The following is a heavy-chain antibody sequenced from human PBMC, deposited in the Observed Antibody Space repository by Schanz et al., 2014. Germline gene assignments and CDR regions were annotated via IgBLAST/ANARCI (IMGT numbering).Heavy chain of an antibody. D-gene: IGHD5-12*01. J-gene: IGHJ3*01. CDR3: AKDVIGYSRPFDV. CDR1: GFTFSNYA. CDR2: ISYDEATK. Sequence: QMHLAESGGGVVQPGRSLRLSCAASGAASGFTFSNYAMHWVRQSPGKGLEWVAVISYDEATKHYADSVKGRFTISRDNSKNTLYLEMTSLRVEDTAVYYCAKDVIGYSRPFDVWGQGTTVTVSS. V-gene: IGHV3-30*04.